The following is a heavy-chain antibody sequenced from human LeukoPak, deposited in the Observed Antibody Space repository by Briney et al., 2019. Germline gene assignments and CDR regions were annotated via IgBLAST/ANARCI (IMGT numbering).Heavy chain of an antibody. D-gene: IGHD3-10*01. CDR2: IYHSGST. Sequence: SETLSLTCTVSGYSISSGYYWGWIRQPPGKGLEWIGSIYHSGSTYYNPSLKSRVTISVDTSKNQFSLKLSSVTAADTAVYYCVRAAPYYYGSGSYYGYYYYYMDVWGKGTTVTVSS. CDR3: VRAAPYYYGSGSYYGYYYYYMDV. V-gene: IGHV4-38-2*02. CDR1: GYSISSGYY. J-gene: IGHJ6*03.